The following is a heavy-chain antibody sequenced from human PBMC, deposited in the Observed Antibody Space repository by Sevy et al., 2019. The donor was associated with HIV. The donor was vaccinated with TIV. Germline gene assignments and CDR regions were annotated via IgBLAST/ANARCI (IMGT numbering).Heavy chain of an antibody. V-gene: IGHV3-21*01. Sequence: GGSLRLSCAASGFTFSSYSMNWVRQAPGKGLEWVSSISSSSSYIYYADSVKGRFTIYRDNAKNSLYLQMNSLRAEDTAVYYCARGSVVVPAALPDYWGQGTLVTVSS. CDR1: GFTFSSYS. CDR2: ISSSSSYI. D-gene: IGHD2-2*01. CDR3: ARGSVVVPAALPDY. J-gene: IGHJ4*02.